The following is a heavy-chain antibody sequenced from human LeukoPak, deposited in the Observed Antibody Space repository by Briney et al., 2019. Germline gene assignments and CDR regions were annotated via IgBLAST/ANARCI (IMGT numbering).Heavy chain of an antibody. CDR1: GGSISGYY. Sequence: SETLSLTCSVSGGSISGYYWSWVRQPPGKGLEWIGYVYYSGSTNYNPSLKSRVTISVDTAKNQFSLKLTSVTAADTAVYYCARDMRYGSGSYLRGFDPWGQGTLVTVSS. CDR2: VYYSGST. CDR3: ARDMRYGSGSYLRGFDP. D-gene: IGHD3-10*01. V-gene: IGHV4-59*01. J-gene: IGHJ5*02.